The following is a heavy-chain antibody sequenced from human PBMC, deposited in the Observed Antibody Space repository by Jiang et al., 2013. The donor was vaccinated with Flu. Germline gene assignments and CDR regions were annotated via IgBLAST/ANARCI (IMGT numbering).Heavy chain of an antibody. CDR3: ARGVDDSIWGSYPVYFDY. V-gene: IGHV4-61*02. CDR1: GGSISSGYYY. CDR2: IYNSGST. D-gene: IGHD3-16*02. J-gene: IGHJ4*02. Sequence: GLVKPSQTLSLTCTVSGGSISSGYYYWSWIRQPPGKGLEWIGRIYNSGSTSNNPPLKTRVTVSMNASKNHFSLNLTSVTAADTAVYYCARGVDDSIWGSYPVYFDYWGQGILVTVSS.